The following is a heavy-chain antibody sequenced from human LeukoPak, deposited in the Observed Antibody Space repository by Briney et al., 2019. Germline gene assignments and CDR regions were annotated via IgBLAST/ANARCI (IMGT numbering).Heavy chain of an antibody. CDR2: IYHSGST. Sequence: GSLRLSCAASGFTFSSYAMSWVRQAPGKGLEWIGEIYHSGSTNYNPSLKSRVTISVDKSKNQFSLKLSSVTAADTAVYYCARSQQLVRAFDIWGQGTMVTVSS. D-gene: IGHD6-13*01. V-gene: IGHV4-4*02. J-gene: IGHJ3*02. CDR3: ARSQQLVRAFDI. CDR1: GFTFSSYAM.